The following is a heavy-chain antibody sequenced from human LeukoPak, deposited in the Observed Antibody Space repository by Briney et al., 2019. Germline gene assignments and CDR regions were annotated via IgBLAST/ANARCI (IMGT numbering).Heavy chain of an antibody. CDR1: GGSFSGYY. D-gene: IGHD2-2*02. V-gene: IGHV4-34*01. Sequence: PSETLSLTCAVYGGSFSGYYWSWIRQPPGKGLEWIGEINHSGSTNYNPSLKSRVTISVDTSKNQFSLKLSSVTAADTAVYHCARARYCSSTSCYTSWFDPWGQGTLVTISS. J-gene: IGHJ5*02. CDR2: INHSGST. CDR3: ARARYCSSTSCYTSWFDP.